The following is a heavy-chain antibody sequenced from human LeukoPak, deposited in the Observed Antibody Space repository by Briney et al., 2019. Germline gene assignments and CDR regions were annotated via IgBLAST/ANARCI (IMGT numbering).Heavy chain of an antibody. V-gene: IGHV4-39*01. Sequence: KPSETLSLTCTVSGGSISSSSYYWGWIRQPPGKGLEWIGSIHYSGSTYYNPSLKSRVTISVDTSKNQFSLKLSSVPAADTAVYYCARLRVGHDYVDYWGQGTLVTVSS. CDR3: ARLRVGHDYVDY. J-gene: IGHJ4*02. CDR2: IHYSGST. D-gene: IGHD1-26*01. CDR1: GGSISSSSYY.